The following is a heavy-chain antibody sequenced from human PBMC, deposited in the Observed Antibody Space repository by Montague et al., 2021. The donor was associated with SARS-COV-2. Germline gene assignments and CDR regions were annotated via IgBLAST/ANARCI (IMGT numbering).Heavy chain of an antibody. CDR2: ISYEGSKK. D-gene: IGHD3-10*01. CDR3: AKGGVIFWFGEGKGHFDY. Sequence: SLRLSCAASGFTFNNYGRHWVRQAPGKGLEWLAVISYEGSKKHYADSLRGRFTISRDNSENTLYLQMNSLRTEDAAVYYCAKGGVIFWFGEGKGHFDYWGQGAHVTVSS. J-gene: IGHJ4*02. CDR1: GFTFNNYG. V-gene: IGHV3-30*18.